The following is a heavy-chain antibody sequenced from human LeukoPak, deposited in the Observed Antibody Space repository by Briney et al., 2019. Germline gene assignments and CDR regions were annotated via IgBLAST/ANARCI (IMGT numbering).Heavy chain of an antibody. CDR2: IYTSGST. Sequence: PSETLSLTCTVSGGALTSYYSSWIRQTPGKGLEWIGRIYTSGSTNTNPSIKSRVTMSVDTSKNQFSLKLSSVTAADTAVYYCARAVTRWDVVVPAAISGNWFDPWGQGTLVTVSS. CDR3: ARAVTRWDVVVPAAISGNWFDP. CDR1: GGALTSYY. D-gene: IGHD2-2*02. V-gene: IGHV4-4*07. J-gene: IGHJ5*02.